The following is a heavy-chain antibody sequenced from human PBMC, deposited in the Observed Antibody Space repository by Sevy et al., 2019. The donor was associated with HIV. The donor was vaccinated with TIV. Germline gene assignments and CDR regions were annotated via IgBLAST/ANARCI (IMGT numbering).Heavy chain of an antibody. Sequence: GGSLRLSCAASGFTFSSFGMHWVRQAPGKGLEWVAIISHDGSNKIYADSVKGRFTISRDNSKNKLYLQMDSLRVEDTAVYYCAKQGGYCSNGVCYRAFDYWGQGTLVTVSS. CDR2: ISHDGSNK. CDR3: AKQGGYCSNGVCYRAFDY. V-gene: IGHV3-30*18. D-gene: IGHD2-8*01. CDR1: GFTFSSFG. J-gene: IGHJ4*02.